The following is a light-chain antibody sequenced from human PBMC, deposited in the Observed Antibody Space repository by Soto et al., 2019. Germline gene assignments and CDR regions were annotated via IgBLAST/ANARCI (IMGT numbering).Light chain of an antibody. CDR1: QSVKTN. CDR3: QQRNVWPPVT. Sequence: EIVMTQSPATLSVSPGERATLSCRASQSVKTNLAWYQQKPGQAPRLLIYGASTRATGIPARFSGSGSGTDFTLTISSLEPEDSAIYYCQQRNVWPPVTFGLGTRLEIK. CDR2: GAS. J-gene: IGKJ5*01. V-gene: IGKV3D-15*01.